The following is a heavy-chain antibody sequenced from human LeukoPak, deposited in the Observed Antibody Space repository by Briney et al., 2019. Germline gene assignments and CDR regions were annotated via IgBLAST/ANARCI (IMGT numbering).Heavy chain of an antibody. D-gene: IGHD2-8*02. CDR3: ARDQMFCTGGYRYFEN. J-gene: IGHJ4*02. Sequence: PGGSLRLSCAASGFTFSTYWMHWVRQAPGKGLVWVARINSDGSSIAYADSVKGRFTISRDNARNRLYLQMNSLRVEDSAMFYCARDQMFCTGGYRYFENWGRGTLDTVSS. CDR1: GFTFSTYW. CDR2: INSDGSSI. V-gene: IGHV3-74*01.